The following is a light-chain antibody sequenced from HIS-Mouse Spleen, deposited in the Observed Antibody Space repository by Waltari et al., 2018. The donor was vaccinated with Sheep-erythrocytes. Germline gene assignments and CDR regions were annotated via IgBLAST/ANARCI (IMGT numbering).Light chain of an antibody. CDR2: LGS. V-gene: IGKV2-28*01. CDR3: SSYAGSNNWV. Sequence: DIVMTQSPLSLPVTPGEPASISCRSIQSILHSNGSNYLDWYLQKPGQSPQLLIYLGSNRASGGPDRFSGSGSGTEFTLKISRVEAEDDADYYCSSYAGSNNWVFGGGTK. J-gene: IGKJ4*02. CDR1: QSILHSNGSNY.